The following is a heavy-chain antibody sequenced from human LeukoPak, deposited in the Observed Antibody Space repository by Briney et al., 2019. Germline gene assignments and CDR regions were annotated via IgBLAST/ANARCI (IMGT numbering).Heavy chain of an antibody. CDR3: ARRRPYYYGSGSYYPD. Sequence: SETLSLTCAVYGGSFSGYYWRWIRQPPGKGLEWIGEINHSGSTNYNPSLKSRVTISVDTSKNQFSLKLSAVTAADTAVYYCARRRPYYYGSGSYYPDWGQGTLVTVSS. D-gene: IGHD3-10*01. J-gene: IGHJ4*02. CDR2: INHSGST. CDR1: GGSFSGYY. V-gene: IGHV4-34*01.